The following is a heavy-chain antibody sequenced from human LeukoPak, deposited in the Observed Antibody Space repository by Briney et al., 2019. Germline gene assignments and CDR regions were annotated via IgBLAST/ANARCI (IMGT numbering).Heavy chain of an antibody. CDR1: GGTFSSYA. CDR2: IIPIFGTA. CDR3: ARARSYGDYDRGVLYYYMDV. J-gene: IGHJ6*03. Sequence: SVKVSCKASGGTFSSYAFSWVRQHAGEGREWMGGIIPIFGTANYAQKFQGRVATTADESTSTAYMELSSLRSEDTAVYYCARARSYGDYDRGVLYYYMDVWGKGTTVTISS. V-gene: IGHV1-69*01. D-gene: IGHD4-17*01.